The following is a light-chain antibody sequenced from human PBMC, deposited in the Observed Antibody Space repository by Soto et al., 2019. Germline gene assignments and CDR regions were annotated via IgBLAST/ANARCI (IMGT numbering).Light chain of an antibody. CDR1: QSISSN. CDR2: DAS. Sequence: EIVMTQSPAILSVSPGERATLSCRASQSISSNLAWYQQKPGQAPRLLIYDASNRATGIPARFSGSGSGTDFSFTISRLEPEDFAMYYCQQYGSSRQTFGQGTKV. J-gene: IGKJ1*01. V-gene: IGKV3-20*01. CDR3: QQYGSSRQT.